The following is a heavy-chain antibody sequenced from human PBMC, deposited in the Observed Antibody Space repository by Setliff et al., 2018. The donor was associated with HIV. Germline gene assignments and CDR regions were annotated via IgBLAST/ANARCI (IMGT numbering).Heavy chain of an antibody. Sequence: SETLSLTCTDSGDSISSYSWHWIRQPPGRGFAWIGYVYASGETNYNPSLKSRVTMLTDTSRNQFFLNLNYATAADTAVYFCARRVLQDSTITSSNWFDSWGQGTLGTVSS. CDR1: GDSISSYS. V-gene: IGHV4-4*09. J-gene: IGHJ5*01. CDR2: VYASGET. D-gene: IGHD2-2*01. CDR3: ARRVLQDSTITSSNWFDS.